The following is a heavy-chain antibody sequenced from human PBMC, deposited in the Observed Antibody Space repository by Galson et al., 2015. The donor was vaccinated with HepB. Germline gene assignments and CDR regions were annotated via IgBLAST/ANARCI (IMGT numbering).Heavy chain of an antibody. D-gene: IGHD3-3*01. CDR3: ARGLRIFGVSQLRGLV. CDR1: GYTFTGYY. CDR2: INPNSGGT. Sequence: SCKASGYTFTGYYMHWVRQAPGQGLEWMGRINPNSGGTNYAQKFQGRVTMTRDTSISTAYMELSRLRSDDTAVYYCARGLRIFGVSQLRGLVWGQGTLVTVSS. J-gene: IGHJ4*02. V-gene: IGHV1-2*06.